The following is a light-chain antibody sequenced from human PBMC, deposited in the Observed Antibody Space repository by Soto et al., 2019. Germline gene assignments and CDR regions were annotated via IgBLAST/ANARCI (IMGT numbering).Light chain of an antibody. Sequence: EIMLTQSPATLSLSLGERATLSCRASQGVSSYLAWYQQKPGQAPRLLIYDASNRATGIPARFSGSGSGTDFTLTISSLEPEDLAVYYGHQCCNWPLTFGGVTKVDIK. CDR1: QGVSSY. V-gene: IGKV3-11*01. CDR2: DAS. J-gene: IGKJ4*01. CDR3: HQCCNWPLT.